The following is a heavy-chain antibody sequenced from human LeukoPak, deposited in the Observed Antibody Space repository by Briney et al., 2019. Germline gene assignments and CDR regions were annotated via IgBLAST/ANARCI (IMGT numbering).Heavy chain of an antibody. Sequence: ASVKVSCKASGYTFTSYGISWVRQAPGQGLEWMGWISAYNGNTNYAQKLQGRVTMTTDTSTSTAYMELRSLRSDDTAVYYCARAPLGYCSSTSCYTRGYFDYWGRGTLVTVSS. CDR1: GYTFTSYG. CDR2: ISAYNGNT. D-gene: IGHD2-2*02. V-gene: IGHV1-18*01. J-gene: IGHJ4*02. CDR3: ARAPLGYCSSTSCYTRGYFDY.